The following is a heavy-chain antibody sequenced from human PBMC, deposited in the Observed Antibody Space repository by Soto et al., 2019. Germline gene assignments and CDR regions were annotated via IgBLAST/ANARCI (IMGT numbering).Heavy chain of an antibody. CDR1: GYTFSNYD. V-gene: IGHV1-8*01. Sequence: QVQLVQSGAELKKPGASVKVSCKASGYTFSNYDMNWVRQATGQGPEWIGWVNPNNGDTGYAQKFQGRGTLTTDISTTTAYMELTSLRSEDTAIYSCAKVSRKGSAIDFDYWGQGTLITVSS. CDR2: VNPNNGDT. CDR3: AKVSRKGSAIDFDY. J-gene: IGHJ4*02. D-gene: IGHD3-10*01.